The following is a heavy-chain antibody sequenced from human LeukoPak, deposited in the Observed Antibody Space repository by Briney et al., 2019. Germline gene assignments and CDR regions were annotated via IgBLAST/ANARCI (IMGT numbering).Heavy chain of an antibody. Sequence: GRSLRLSCTASGFTFGDNAMTWVRQAPGRGLEWVGFIRSKTYGETTECAASVKGRFTISRDDSKNIAYLQMNSLKSEDTAVYYCTRGIAKTGMNCWGQGTLVTVSA. D-gene: IGHD6-19*01. CDR2: IRSKTYGETT. CDR3: TRGIAKTGMNC. V-gene: IGHV3-49*04. CDR1: GFTFGDNA. J-gene: IGHJ4*02.